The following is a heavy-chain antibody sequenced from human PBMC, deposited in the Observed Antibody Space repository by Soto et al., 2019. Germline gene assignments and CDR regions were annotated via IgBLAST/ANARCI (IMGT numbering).Heavy chain of an antibody. Sequence: GGSLRLSCAASGFTFSSYSMNWVRQAPGKGLEWVSSISSSSSYIYYADSVKGRFTISRDNAKNSLYLQMNSLRAEDTAVYYCARDSPGIQLWSTHSYYYGMDVWGQGTTVTVSS. V-gene: IGHV3-21*01. CDR2: ISSSSSYI. J-gene: IGHJ6*02. CDR1: GFTFSSYS. D-gene: IGHD5-18*01. CDR3: ARDSPGIQLWSTHSYYYGMDV.